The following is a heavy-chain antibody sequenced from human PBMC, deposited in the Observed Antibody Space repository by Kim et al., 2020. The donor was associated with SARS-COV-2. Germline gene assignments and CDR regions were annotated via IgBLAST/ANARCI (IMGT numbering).Heavy chain of an antibody. CDR2: INHSGST. V-gene: IGHV4-34*01. J-gene: IGHJ4*02. D-gene: IGHD3-22*01. Sequence: SQTLSLTCAVYGGSFSGYYWSWIRQPPGKGLEWIGEINHSGSTNYNPSLKSRVTISVDTSKNQFSLKLSSVTAADTAVYYCARGPPITMIVVHYFDYWGQGTLVTVSS. CDR1: GGSFSGYY. CDR3: ARGPPITMIVVHYFDY.